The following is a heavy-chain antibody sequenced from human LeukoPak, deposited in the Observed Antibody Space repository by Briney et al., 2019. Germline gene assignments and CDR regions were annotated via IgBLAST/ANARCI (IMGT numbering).Heavy chain of an antibody. J-gene: IGHJ6*03. CDR2: IYYSGST. Sequence: SETLSLTCTVSGGSISSYYWSWIRQPPGKGLEWIGYIYYSGSTSYNPSLKSRVTISVDTSKNQFSLKLSSVTAADTAVYYCARVVGLRYFDWALYYYYYYMDVWGKGTTVTVSS. CDR3: ARVVGLRYFDWALYYYYYYMDV. V-gene: IGHV4-59*01. D-gene: IGHD3-9*01. CDR1: GGSISSYY.